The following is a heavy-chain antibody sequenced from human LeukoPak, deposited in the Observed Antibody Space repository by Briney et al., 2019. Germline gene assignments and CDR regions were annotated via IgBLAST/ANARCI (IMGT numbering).Heavy chain of an antibody. V-gene: IGHV3-21*01. CDR1: GFTFSSYS. J-gene: IGHJ4*02. D-gene: IGHD6-19*01. Sequence: GGSLRLSCAASGFTFSSYSMNWVRQAPGKGLEWVSSISSSSSYIYYADSVKGRFTISRDNSKNTLYLQMNSLRAEDTAVYYCAKAAGYSSGWPFEYWGQGTLVTVSS. CDR3: AKAAGYSSGWPFEY. CDR2: ISSSSSYI.